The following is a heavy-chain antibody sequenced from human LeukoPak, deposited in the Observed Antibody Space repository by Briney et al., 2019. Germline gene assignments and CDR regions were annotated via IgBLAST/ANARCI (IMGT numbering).Heavy chain of an antibody. J-gene: IGHJ3*02. CDR3: ARSKLSVAAIRDAFDI. CDR2: INPSGGST. Sequence: RASVKVSCKASGYTFTSYYMHWVRQAPGQGLEWMGIINPSGGSTSYAQKFQGRVTITADKSTSTAYMELSSLRSEDTAVYYCARSKLSVAAIRDAFDIWGQGTMVTVSS. D-gene: IGHD2-15*01. CDR1: GYTFTSYY. V-gene: IGHV1-46*01.